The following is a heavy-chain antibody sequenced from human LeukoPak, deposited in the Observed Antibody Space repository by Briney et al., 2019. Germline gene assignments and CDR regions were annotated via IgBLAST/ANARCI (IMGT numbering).Heavy chain of an antibody. D-gene: IGHD5-18*01. V-gene: IGHV4-59*01. CDR3: ARVLDTAMALGFYYFDY. CDR1: GGSISSYY. Sequence: SETLSLTCTVSGGSISSYYWSSIRQPLGKGLEWIGYIYYSGSTNYNPSLKSRVTISVDTSKNQFSLKLSSVTAADTAVYYCARVLDTAMALGFYYFDYWGQGTLVTVSS. J-gene: IGHJ4*02. CDR2: IYYSGST.